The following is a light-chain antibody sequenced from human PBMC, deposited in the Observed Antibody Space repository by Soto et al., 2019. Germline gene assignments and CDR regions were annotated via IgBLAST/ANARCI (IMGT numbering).Light chain of an antibody. J-gene: IGLJ2*01. V-gene: IGLV2-14*01. CDR3: SSYTSTSALV. CDR1: SXDVGGYNY. Sequence: QSVLTQPASVSGSPGQSITISCTGTSXDVGGYNYVSWYQQHPGKAPKLIIFEVSDRPSGISNRFAGSKSGNMASLTISGLQSEDEADYFCSSYTSTSALVFGGGTKVTVL. CDR2: EVS.